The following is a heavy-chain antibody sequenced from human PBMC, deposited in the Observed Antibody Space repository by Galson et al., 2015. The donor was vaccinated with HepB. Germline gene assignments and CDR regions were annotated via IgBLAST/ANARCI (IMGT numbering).Heavy chain of an antibody. V-gene: IGHV3-30*18. CDR1: GFTFRSYG. Sequence: SLRLSCSASGFTFRSYGMHWVRQAPGKGLELVAVISYDGSNKYYADSVKGRFTISRDNSKNTLYLQMNSLRAEDTAVYYCAKERWLQLDYWGQGTLVTVSS. CDR2: ISYDGSNK. CDR3: AKERWLQLDY. D-gene: IGHD5-24*01. J-gene: IGHJ4*02.